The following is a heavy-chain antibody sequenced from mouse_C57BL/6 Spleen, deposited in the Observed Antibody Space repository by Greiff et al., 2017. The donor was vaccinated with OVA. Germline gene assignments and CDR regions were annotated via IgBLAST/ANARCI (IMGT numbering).Heavy chain of an antibody. CDR2: INPNYGTT. Sequence: VQLQQSGPELVKPGASVKISCKASGYSFTDYNMNWVKQSNGKSLERIGVINPNYGTTSYNQKFKGKATLTVDQSSSTAYMQLNSLTSEDSAVYYCAYYGSRATMITSWYFDVWGTGTTVTVSS. V-gene: IGHV1-39*01. J-gene: IGHJ1*03. CDR3: AYYGSRATMITSWYFDV. D-gene: IGHD1-1*01. CDR1: GYSFTDYN.